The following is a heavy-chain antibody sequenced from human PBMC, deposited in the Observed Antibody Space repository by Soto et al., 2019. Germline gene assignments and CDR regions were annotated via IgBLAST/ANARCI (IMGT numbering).Heavy chain of an antibody. CDR2: ISSSSSYI. J-gene: IGHJ4*02. V-gene: IGHV3-21*01. D-gene: IGHD6-6*01. Sequence: EVQLVESGGGLVKPGGSLRLSCAASGFTFSSYSINWVRQAPGKGLEWVSSISSSSSYIYYADSVKGRFTISRDNAKNSLYLQMNSLRAEDTAVYYCARDRGSSKPFDYWGQGTLVTVSS. CDR1: GFTFSSYS. CDR3: ARDRGSSKPFDY.